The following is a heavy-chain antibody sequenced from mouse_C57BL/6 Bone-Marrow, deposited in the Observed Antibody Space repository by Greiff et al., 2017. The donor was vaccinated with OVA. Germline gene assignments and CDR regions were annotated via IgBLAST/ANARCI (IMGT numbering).Heavy chain of an antibody. V-gene: IGHV1-64*01. J-gene: IGHJ2*01. CDR1: GYTFTSYW. D-gene: IGHD1-1*01. CDR3: ARSYYYGSSCDY. Sequence: VQLQQPGAELVKPGASVKLSCKASGYTFTSYWMHWVKQRPGQGLEWIGMIHPNSGSTNYNEKFKSKATLTVDKSSSTAYMQLSSLTSEGSAVYCCARSYYYGSSCDYWGQGTTLTVSS. CDR2: IHPNSGST.